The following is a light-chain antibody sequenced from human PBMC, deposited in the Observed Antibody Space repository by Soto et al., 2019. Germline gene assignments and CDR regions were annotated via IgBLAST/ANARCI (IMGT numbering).Light chain of an antibody. CDR1: QSVSNDF. Sequence: EIVLTQSPGILSLSPGERATLSCRASQSVSNDFLAWYQQKPGQAPRLLIYGASTRATAVPDRFSGSGSGADFILTISRLEPEDFAVYYCQQYGSSPPRTFGQGTKVE. CDR3: QQYGSSPPRT. J-gene: IGKJ1*01. CDR2: GAS. V-gene: IGKV3-20*01.